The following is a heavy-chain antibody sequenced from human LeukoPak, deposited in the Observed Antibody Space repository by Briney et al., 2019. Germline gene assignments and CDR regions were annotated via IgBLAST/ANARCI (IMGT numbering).Heavy chain of an antibody. CDR3: AKDLTYYYDSSGYYHY. CDR1: GFTFDDYA. D-gene: IGHD3-22*01. J-gene: IGHJ4*02. CDR2: ISWNSGSI. V-gene: IGHV3-9*01. Sequence: GGCLRLSCAASGFTFDDYAMHWVRQAPGKGLEWVSGISWNSGSIGYADSVKGRFTISRDNAKNSLYLQMNSLRAEDTALYYCAKDLTYYYDSSGYYHYWGQGTLVTVSS.